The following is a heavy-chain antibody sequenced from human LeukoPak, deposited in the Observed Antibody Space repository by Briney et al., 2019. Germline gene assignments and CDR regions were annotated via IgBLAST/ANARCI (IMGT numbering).Heavy chain of an antibody. V-gene: IGHV1-46*01. CDR2: INPSGGST. CDR1: GYTFTSYY. D-gene: IGHD6-19*01. J-gene: IGHJ4*02. Sequence: ASVKVSCKASGYTFTSYYMHWVRQAPGQGLEWMGIINPSGGSTSYAQKFQGRVTMTRDMSTSTVYMELSRLRSDDTAVYYCARGVRQYSSGPYAPYWGQGTLVTVSS. CDR3: ARGVRQYSSGPYAPY.